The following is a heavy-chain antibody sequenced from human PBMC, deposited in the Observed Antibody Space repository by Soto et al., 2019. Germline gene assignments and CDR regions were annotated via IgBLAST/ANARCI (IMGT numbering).Heavy chain of an antibody. J-gene: IGHJ3*02. CDR2: ISWNSGSI. V-gene: IGHV3-9*01. CDR1: GFTFDDYA. CDR3: AKDLFDILTGYYNVGGYAFDI. Sequence: GGSLRLSCAASGFTFDDYAMHWVRQAPGKGLEWVSSISWNSGSIGYADSVKGRFTISRDNAKNSLYLQMNSLRAEDTALYYCAKDLFDILTGYYNVGGYAFDIWGRGTMVTVSS. D-gene: IGHD3-9*01.